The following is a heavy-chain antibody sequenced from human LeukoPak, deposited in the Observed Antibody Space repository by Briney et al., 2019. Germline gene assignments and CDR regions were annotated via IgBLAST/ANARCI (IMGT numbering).Heavy chain of an antibody. V-gene: IGHV1-3*01. CDR1: RYTFTGYY. CDR3: ARGGGWYYFDY. CDR2: INAGNGNT. J-gene: IGHJ4*02. Sequence: GASVKVSCKASRYTFTGYYMHWVRQAPGQRLEWMGWINAGNGNTKYSQKFQGRVTITRGTSASTAYMELSSLRSEDTAVYYCARGGGWYYFDYWGQGTLVTVSS. D-gene: IGHD6-19*01.